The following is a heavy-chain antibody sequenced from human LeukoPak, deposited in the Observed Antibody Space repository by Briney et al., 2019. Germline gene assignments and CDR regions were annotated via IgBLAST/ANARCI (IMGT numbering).Heavy chain of an antibody. CDR1: GDSISSYY. Sequence: NPSETLSLTCTVSGDSISSYYWSCIRQPPGKGLEWIGYIYYSGSTNYNPSLKSRVTISVDTSKNQFSLKLSSVTAADTAVYYCARGSRGGGSYHDYWGQGTLVTVSS. CDR3: ARGSRGGGSYHDY. D-gene: IGHD1-26*01. V-gene: IGHV4-59*01. J-gene: IGHJ4*02. CDR2: IYYSGST.